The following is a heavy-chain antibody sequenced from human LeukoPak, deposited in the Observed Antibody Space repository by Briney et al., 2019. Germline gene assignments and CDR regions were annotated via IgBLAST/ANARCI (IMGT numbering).Heavy chain of an antibody. CDR3: ARDQLYCSDGTCSAHNWFDP. J-gene: IGHJ5*02. D-gene: IGHD2-8*01. CDR2: IAYDGSHK. V-gene: IGHV3-30-3*01. Sequence: PGGSLTLSCAASGFTFSKYAFHWVRQAPGKGLEWVAIIAYDGSHKYYADHVKGLFSLSRDNYNNTVLLQMNSLSPADTAVYYCARDQLYCSDGTCSAHNWFDPWGQGTLVTVSS. CDR1: GFTFSKYA.